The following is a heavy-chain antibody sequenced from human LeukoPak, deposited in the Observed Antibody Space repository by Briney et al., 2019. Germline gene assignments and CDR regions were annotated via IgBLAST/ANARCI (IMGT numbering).Heavy chain of an antibody. D-gene: IGHD3-3*01. Sequence: GASVKVSCKASGYTFTSYGISWVRQAPGQGLEWMGWISTYNGNTNYVQKIQGRVTMTTDTSTSTAYMELRSLRPDDTAVYYCARDWSPLDYYYYFMDVWGKGTTVTVSS. V-gene: IGHV1-18*01. CDR2: ISTYNGNT. J-gene: IGHJ6*03. CDR1: GYTFTSYG. CDR3: ARDWSPLDYYYYFMDV.